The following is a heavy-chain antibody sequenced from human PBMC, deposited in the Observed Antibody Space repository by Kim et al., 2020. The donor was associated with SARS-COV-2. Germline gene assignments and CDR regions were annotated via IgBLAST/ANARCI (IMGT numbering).Heavy chain of an antibody. CDR1: GFSISNND. V-gene: IGHV3-13*01. CDR3: VSRRASLNFVH. CDR2: IGFVGDT. J-gene: IGHJ4*02. D-gene: IGHD3-10*02. Sequence: GGSLRLSCAASGFSISNNDMLWVRQGIGKGLEWVSGIGFVGDTHYAASVKGRFTVHREDAKNSFYLQMTSLTAGDTAVYYCVSRRASLNFVHWGQGTLVTVSS.